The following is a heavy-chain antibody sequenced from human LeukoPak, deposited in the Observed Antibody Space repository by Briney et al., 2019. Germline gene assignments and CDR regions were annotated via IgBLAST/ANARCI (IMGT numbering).Heavy chain of an antibody. Sequence: SETLSLTCTVSGGSISSYYWSWIRQPPGKGLEWIGYIYYSGSTNYNPSLKSRITISVDTSKNQFSLKLSSVTAADTAVYYCARNPPPLLLWFGELGAFDIWGQGTMVTVSS. V-gene: IGHV4-59*01. CDR3: ARNPPPLLLWFGELGAFDI. J-gene: IGHJ3*02. CDR2: IYYSGST. CDR1: GGSISSYY. D-gene: IGHD3-10*01.